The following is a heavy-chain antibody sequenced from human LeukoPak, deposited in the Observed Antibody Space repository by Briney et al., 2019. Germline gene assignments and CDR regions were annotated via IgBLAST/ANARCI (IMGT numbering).Heavy chain of an antibody. D-gene: IGHD2-2*01. J-gene: IGHJ3*02. CDR2: ISSSSSYI. Sequence: GGSLRLSCAASGFTFSSYSMNWVRQAPGKGLEWVSSISSSSSYIYYADSVKGRFTISRDNAKNSLYLQMNRLRAEDTPVYYCARDMVWGHDIVVVPAALDAFDIWGQGTVVTVSS. CDR1: GFTFSSYS. CDR3: ARDMVWGHDIVVVPAALDAFDI. V-gene: IGHV3-21*01.